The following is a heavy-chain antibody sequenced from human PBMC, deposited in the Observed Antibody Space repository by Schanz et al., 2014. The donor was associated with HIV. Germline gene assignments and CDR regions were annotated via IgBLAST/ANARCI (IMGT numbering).Heavy chain of an antibody. CDR2: IWDDGSDK. CDR3: AKAYSTSRPYSMDI. V-gene: IGHV3-33*03. D-gene: IGHD6-6*01. CDR1: GFTFSSYD. J-gene: IGHJ6*02. Sequence: QVQLVESGGGVVQPGRSLRLSCAASGFTFSSYDIHWVRQAPGKGLEWVAVIWDDGSDKYYGDSVKGRFTISRDNAKNSLYMQMNSLRGDDTALYYCAKAYSTSRPYSMDIWGQGTTVTVSS.